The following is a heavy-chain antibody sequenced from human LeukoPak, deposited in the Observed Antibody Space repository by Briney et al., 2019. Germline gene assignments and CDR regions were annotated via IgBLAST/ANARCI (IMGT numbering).Heavy chain of an antibody. V-gene: IGHV3-9*01. CDR2: VSWDSGSI. J-gene: IGHJ4*02. Sequence: GRSLRLSCAASGFTFENDAMHWVRQAPGGGLEWVSSVSWDSGSIAYADSVKGRFSISRDNAKNSLYLEMSSLRAEDTALYYCAKGPGWLLSKRYFDYWGQGTPVILSS. D-gene: IGHD3-22*01. CDR1: GFTFENDA. CDR3: AKGPGWLLSKRYFDY.